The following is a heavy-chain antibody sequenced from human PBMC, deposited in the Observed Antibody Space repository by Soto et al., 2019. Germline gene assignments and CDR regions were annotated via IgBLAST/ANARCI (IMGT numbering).Heavy chain of an antibody. V-gene: IGHV1-18*01. J-gene: IGHJ4*02. CDR3: AIADYGDDDY. D-gene: IGHD4-17*01. CDR2: IKAYSGNT. CDR1: GYTFATST. Sequence: QLQLVQSGPEAKEPGASVKVSCKASGYTFATSTISWLRQAPGQGPEWMGWIKAYSGNTNYAQKRQVRFTMTTDTSTSTAYMELRSLTTDYTAIYYCAIADYGDDDYWGQGTLVTVSS.